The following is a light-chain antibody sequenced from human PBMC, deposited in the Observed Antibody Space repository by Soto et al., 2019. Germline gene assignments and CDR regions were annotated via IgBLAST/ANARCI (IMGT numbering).Light chain of an antibody. J-gene: IGLJ1*01. Sequence: QSLLTQPASVSGSPGQSITISCTGSSSEVGSYNFVSWYQQHPGKAPKLMIYDVNKRPSGVSKRFSGSKSGNTASLTISGLQAEDEADYYCCSYAGSDTLYVFGTGTKVTVL. CDR1: SSEVGSYNF. V-gene: IGLV2-23*02. CDR3: CSYAGSDTLYV. CDR2: DVN.